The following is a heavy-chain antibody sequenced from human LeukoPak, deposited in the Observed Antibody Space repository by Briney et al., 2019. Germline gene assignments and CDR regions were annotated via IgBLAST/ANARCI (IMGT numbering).Heavy chain of an antibody. CDR2: ISYDGSNK. D-gene: IGHD1-26*01. J-gene: IGHJ4*02. Sequence: GRSLRLSCAASGFTFSSYGMHWVRQAPGKGLEWVAVISYDGSNKCYADSVKGRFTISRDNSKNTLYLQMDSLRAEDTAVYYCASGGSYYPRWGQGTLVTVSS. CDR1: GFTFSSYG. CDR3: ASGGSYYPR. V-gene: IGHV3-30*03.